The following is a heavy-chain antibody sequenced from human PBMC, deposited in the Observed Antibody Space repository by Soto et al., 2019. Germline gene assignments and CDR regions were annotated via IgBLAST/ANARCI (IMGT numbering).Heavy chain of an antibody. CDR2: IKGDGISI. D-gene: IGHD3-3*01. CDR1: GFTFTSYW. J-gene: IGHJ4*01. Sequence: EVQLEESGGVLVQSGGSLRLSCAASGFTFTSYWIHWVRHAPGKGLVWVSRIKGDGISIKYADSVKGRFTIYRDNARDTVFLQMNDLRAEDTAVYYCARGALGSYYTDYWGHGTLVTVS. V-gene: IGHV3-74*01. CDR3: ARGALGSYYTDY.